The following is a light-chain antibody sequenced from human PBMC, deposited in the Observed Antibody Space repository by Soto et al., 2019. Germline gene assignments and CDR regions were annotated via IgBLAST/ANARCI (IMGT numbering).Light chain of an antibody. CDR2: GAS. V-gene: IGKV3-20*01. CDR1: EGIPIH. CDR3: QQYGGSPIT. Sequence: THSPATLSVSTGDTASLRCMASEGIPIHVAWYQQKPGQAPRLLIYGASTRATGVPARFSGSGSGTDFTLTISRLEPDDFALYFCQQYGGSPITFGLGTRLEIK. J-gene: IGKJ5*01.